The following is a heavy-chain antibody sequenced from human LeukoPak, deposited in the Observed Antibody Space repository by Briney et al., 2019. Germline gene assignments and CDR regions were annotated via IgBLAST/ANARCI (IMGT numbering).Heavy chain of an antibody. CDR3: ARDEWLQRYFDY. Sequence: SETLSLTCTVSGGSISSSDSYWGWIRQPPGKGLEWIGSIYYSGSTYYNPSLKSRVTISVDTSKNQFSLKLSSVTAADTAVYYCARDEWLQRYFDYWGQGTLVTVSS. J-gene: IGHJ4*02. V-gene: IGHV4-39*07. CDR2: IYYSGST. D-gene: IGHD5-12*01. CDR1: GGSISSSDSY.